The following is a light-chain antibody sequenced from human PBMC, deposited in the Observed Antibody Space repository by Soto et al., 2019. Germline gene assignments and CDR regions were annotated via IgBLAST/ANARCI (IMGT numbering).Light chain of an antibody. V-gene: IGKV1-5*03. CDR3: QHYNIYSEA. CDR2: KAS. J-gene: IGKJ1*01. Sequence: DIQMTQSPSTLSGSVGDRVTITCRASQTISSWLAWYQQKPGKAPKLLIYKASTLKSGVPSRFSGSGSGTEFTLTFSSLQPDDFATYYCQHYNIYSEAFGQGTKVDI. CDR1: QTISSW.